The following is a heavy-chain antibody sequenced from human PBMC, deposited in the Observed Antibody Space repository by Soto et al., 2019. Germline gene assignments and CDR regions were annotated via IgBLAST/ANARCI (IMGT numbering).Heavy chain of an antibody. Sequence: GGSLRLSCAASGFTFSNYAMSWVRQAPGKGLEWVPSISGGGSSTYYADSVKGRFTISRDNSKNTIYLQMNSLRAEDTAVYYCAKVPAYDYVWGTYYYFDYWGLGALVTVSS. CDR2: ISGGGSST. CDR1: GFTFSNYA. V-gene: IGHV3-23*01. D-gene: IGHD3-16*01. CDR3: AKVPAYDYVWGTYYYFDY. J-gene: IGHJ4*02.